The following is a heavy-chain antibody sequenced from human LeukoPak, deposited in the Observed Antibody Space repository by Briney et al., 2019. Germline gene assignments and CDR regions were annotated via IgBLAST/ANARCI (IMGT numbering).Heavy chain of an antibody. J-gene: IGHJ4*02. V-gene: IGHV1-69*13. CDR2: IIPIFGTA. CDR3: ARGSDYYDFWSGLKNTVYVWGSYDY. D-gene: IGHD3-3*01. CDR1: GGTFSSYA. Sequence: SVKVSCKASGGTFSSYAISWVRQAPGQGLEWMGGIIPIFGTANYAQKFQGRVTITADESTSTAYMELSSLRSEDTAVYYCARGSDYYDFWSGLKNTVYVWGSYDYWGQGTLVTVSS.